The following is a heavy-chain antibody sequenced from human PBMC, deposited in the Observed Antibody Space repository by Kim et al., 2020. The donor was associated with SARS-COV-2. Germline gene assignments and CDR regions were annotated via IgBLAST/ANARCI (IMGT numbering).Heavy chain of an antibody. J-gene: IGHJ4*02. CDR3: ARREDTAMVFDY. D-gene: IGHD5-18*01. V-gene: IGHV5-51*01. Sequence: GESLKISCKGSGYNFTSYWIGWVRQMPGKGLEWMGNIYPDDSDTRYSPSFQGQVTMSADKSISTAYLQWSSLKASDTAMYYCARREDTAMVFDYWGQGTLVTVSS. CDR1: GYNFTSYW. CDR2: IYPDDSDT.